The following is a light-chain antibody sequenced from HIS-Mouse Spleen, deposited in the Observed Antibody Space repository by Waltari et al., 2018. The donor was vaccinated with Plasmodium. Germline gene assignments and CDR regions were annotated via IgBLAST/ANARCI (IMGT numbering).Light chain of an antibody. J-gene: IGKJ3*01. V-gene: IGKV3-15*01. CDR1: QSVSSN. CDR3: QQYNNWPFT. CDR2: GAS. Sequence: EIVMTQSPATLSVSPGERATLSCRASQSVSSNLAWYQQKPGQAPRLLIYGASTRATGSPARFSGRGSGTEFTLTISSLQSEDFAVYYCQQYNNWPFTFGPGTKVDIK.